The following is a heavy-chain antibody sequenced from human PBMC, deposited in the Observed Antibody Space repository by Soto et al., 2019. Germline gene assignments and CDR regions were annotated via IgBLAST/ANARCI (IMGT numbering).Heavy chain of an antibody. CDR3: TRHFSVDHFDY. CDR2: IYYSGST. J-gene: IGHJ4*02. CDR1: GDSITSNSYF. D-gene: IGHD3-9*01. V-gene: IGHV4-39*01. Sequence: SETLSLTCTVSGDSITSNSYFWAWIRQPPGKGLEWIGSIYYSGSTYHNPSLKSRVTISVDRSNNQFSLKLTSVTAADTAVYYCTRHFSVDHFDYWGPGALVTVS.